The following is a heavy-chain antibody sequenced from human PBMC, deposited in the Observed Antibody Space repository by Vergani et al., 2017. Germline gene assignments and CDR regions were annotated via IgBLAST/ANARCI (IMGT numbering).Heavy chain of an antibody. J-gene: IGHJ4*02. D-gene: IGHD1-14*01. CDR2: ISSSSSYI. Sequence: EVQLVESGGGLVKPGGSLRLSCAASGFTFSSYSMNWVRQAPGKGLEWVSSISSSSSYIYYADSVKGRFTISRDNAKNSLYLQMNSLRAADTAVYYCARDSAGHGTRNRFDYWGQGTLVTVSS. CDR3: ARDSAGHGTRNRFDY. CDR1: GFTFSSYS. V-gene: IGHV3-21*01.